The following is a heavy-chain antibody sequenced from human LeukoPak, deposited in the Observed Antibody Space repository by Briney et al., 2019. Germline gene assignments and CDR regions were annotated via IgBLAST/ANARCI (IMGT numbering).Heavy chain of an antibody. CDR2: ISSSSSYI. CDR1: GITLSNYG. V-gene: IGHV3-21*01. CDR3: ARETYSSSWGDLYYYGMDV. Sequence: GGSLRLSCVVSGITLSNYGMSWVRQAPGKGLEWVSSISSSSSYIYYADSVKGRFTISRDNAKNSLYLQMNSLRAEDTAVYYCARETYSSSWGDLYYYGMDVWGQGTTVTVSS. D-gene: IGHD6-13*01. J-gene: IGHJ6*02.